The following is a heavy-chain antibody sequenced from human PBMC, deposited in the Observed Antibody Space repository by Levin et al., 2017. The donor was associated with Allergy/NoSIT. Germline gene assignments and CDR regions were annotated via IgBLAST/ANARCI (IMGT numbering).Heavy chain of an antibody. D-gene: IGHD1-26*01. J-gene: IGHJ4*02. Sequence: SCAASGFSFNSAEMTWFRQAPGKGLEWVSYISGPTTTIYYADSVKGRFTISRENAKGALYLQMNSLRVEDTAIYYCARLGVGASFDYWGQGVPVTVSS. V-gene: IGHV3-48*03. CDR3: ARLGVGASFDY. CDR1: GFSFNSAE. CDR2: ISGPTTTI.